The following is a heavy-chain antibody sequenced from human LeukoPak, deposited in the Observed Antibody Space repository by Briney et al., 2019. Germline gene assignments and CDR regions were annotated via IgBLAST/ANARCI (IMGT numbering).Heavy chain of an antibody. Sequence: SETLSLTCTVSGGSISSGSYSWNWIRQPAGTGLECIGRIYSSGTTNYNPSLKSRVTMSVDTSKNQFSLKLTSVTAADTAVYYCARGYSSSWYYLNWFDPWGQGTLVTVSS. J-gene: IGHJ5*02. D-gene: IGHD6-13*01. CDR3: ARGYSSSWYYLNWFDP. V-gene: IGHV4-61*02. CDR2: IYSSGTT. CDR1: GGSISSGSYS.